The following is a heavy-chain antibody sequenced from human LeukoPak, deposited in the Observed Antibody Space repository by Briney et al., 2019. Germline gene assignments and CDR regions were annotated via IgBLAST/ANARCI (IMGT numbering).Heavy chain of an antibody. D-gene: IGHD7-27*01. CDR1: GYTFTGYY. CDR3: AIQPWGSGNNWYFDL. CDR2: INPNSGGT. J-gene: IGHJ2*01. Sequence: ASVKVSCKASGYTFTGYYMHWVRQAPGQGLEWMGRINPNSGGTNYAQKFQGRVTMTRDTSISTAYVELSSLTSDDTAVYYCAIQPWGSGNNWYFDLWGRGTLVTVSS. V-gene: IGHV1-2*06.